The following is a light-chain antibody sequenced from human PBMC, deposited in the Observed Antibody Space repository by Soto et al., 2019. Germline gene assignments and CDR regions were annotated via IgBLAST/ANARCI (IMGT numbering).Light chain of an antibody. CDR2: GAF. V-gene: IGKV3-20*01. CDR1: QSVRTNY. J-gene: IGKJ1*01. CDR3: QQYGTSGT. Sequence: EIVLMQSPGTLSLSPGERATLSCRASQSVRTNYLACYQQKRGQAPWLLIYGAFNRAGGVPDRFSGSGSGTDLTLSISRLQPEDFAVYYCQQYGTSGTIGQGTKVDIK.